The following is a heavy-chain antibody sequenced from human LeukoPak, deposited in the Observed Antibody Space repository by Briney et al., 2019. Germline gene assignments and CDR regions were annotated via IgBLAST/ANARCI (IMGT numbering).Heavy chain of an antibody. CDR2: INPSGGST. CDR3: AREGPYSDSSRSRFDY. V-gene: IGHV1-46*01. J-gene: IGHJ4*02. D-gene: IGHD6-6*01. CDR1: VYTFTNYY. Sequence: ASVKVSCKASVYTFTNYYIHWVRQAPGQGLEWTGIINPSGGSTSYAQKFHGRVTMTRDTSTSTVYMELSRLRSEDTAVYYCAREGPYSDSSRSRFDYWGQGTLVTVSS.